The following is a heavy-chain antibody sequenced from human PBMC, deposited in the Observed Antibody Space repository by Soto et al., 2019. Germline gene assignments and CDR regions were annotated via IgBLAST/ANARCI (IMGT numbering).Heavy chain of an antibody. CDR2: MNPNSGNT. Sequence: QVQLVQSGAEVKKPGASVKVSCKASGYTFTSYDINWVRQATGQGLEWMGWMNPNSGNTGYAQKFQGRVTIIRNTSKRTAYMELSSLRSEAAAVYYCARAVWFGELLADYYYMDVWGKGTTVTVSS. J-gene: IGHJ6*03. CDR3: ARAVWFGELLADYYYMDV. D-gene: IGHD3-10*01. V-gene: IGHV1-8*01. CDR1: GYTFTSYD.